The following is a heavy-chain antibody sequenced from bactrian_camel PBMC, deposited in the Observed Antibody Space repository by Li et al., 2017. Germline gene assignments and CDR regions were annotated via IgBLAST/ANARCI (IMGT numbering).Heavy chain of an antibody. CDR2: IDNDGTT. CDR1: GYTSY. J-gene: IGHJ4*01. CDR3: VKGIEAWVTEYGH. V-gene: IGHV3S53*01. Sequence: HVQLVESGGGSVQAGGSLRLSCAPSGYTSYMGWFRQAPGKEREGVAAIDNDGTTDYVDSVKGRFTISKDNAKNTVYLQMNFLKPEDTAMYYCVKGIEAWVTEYGHWGQGTQVTVS. D-gene: IGHD3*01.